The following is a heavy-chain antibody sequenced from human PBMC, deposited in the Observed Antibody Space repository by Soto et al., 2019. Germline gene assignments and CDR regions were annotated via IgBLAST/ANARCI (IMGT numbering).Heavy chain of an antibody. CDR1: GGTFSSYA. CDR2: IIPIFGTA. Sequence: SVKVSCKASGGTFSSYAISWVRQAPGQGLEWMGGIIPIFGTANYAQKFQGRVTITADKSTSTAYMELSSLRSEDTAVYYCARGDVNWNYLIDYWGQGTLVTVSS. J-gene: IGHJ4*02. V-gene: IGHV1-69*06. CDR3: ARGDVNWNYLIDY. D-gene: IGHD1-7*01.